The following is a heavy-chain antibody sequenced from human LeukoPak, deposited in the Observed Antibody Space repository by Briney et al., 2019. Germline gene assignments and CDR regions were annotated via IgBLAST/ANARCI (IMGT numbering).Heavy chain of an antibody. Sequence: GSLRLSCVASGFTFSSYWMSWVRQAPGKGLEWVANIKQDGSEKYYVDSVKGRFTISRDNAKNSLYLQMNSLRAEDTAVYYCASFEDTAMVVKEDYWGQGTLVTVSS. CDR3: ASFEDTAMVVKEDY. J-gene: IGHJ4*02. CDR2: IKQDGSEK. D-gene: IGHD5-18*01. V-gene: IGHV3-7*01. CDR1: GFTFSSYW.